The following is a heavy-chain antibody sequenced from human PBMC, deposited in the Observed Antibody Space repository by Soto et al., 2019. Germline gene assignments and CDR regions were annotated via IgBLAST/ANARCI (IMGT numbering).Heavy chain of an antibody. CDR3: AHGTPDYGMDV. Sequence: QITLKESGPTLVKPTQTLTLTCTFSGFSLSTSGVGVGWIRQPPGKALEWLALIYWDDDKRYSPSLKSRLTLTKDTPNNQVVLTMTNMDPVDTATYYCAHGTPDYGMDVWGKGTTVTVSS. CDR1: GFSLSTSGVG. D-gene: IGHD1-1*01. J-gene: IGHJ6*04. CDR2: IYWDDDK. V-gene: IGHV2-5*02.